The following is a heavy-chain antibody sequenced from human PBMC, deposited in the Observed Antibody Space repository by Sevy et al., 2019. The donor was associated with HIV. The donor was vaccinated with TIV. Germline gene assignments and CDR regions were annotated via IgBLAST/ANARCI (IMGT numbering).Heavy chain of an antibody. D-gene: IGHD4-17*01. CDR1: GYIFTDYY. CDR2: INSDSGVT. CDR3: VRLTTQPTSDLYGLDV. V-gene: IGHV1-2*02. J-gene: IGHJ6*02. Sequence: ASVKVSCKASGYIFTDYYIHWVRQTPGQGLEWMAWINSDSGVTNYAQRFQGEVTVTRDPSLSTAYLELTNLKSNDTAIYYCVRLTTQPTSDLYGLDVWGQGTTVTVSS.